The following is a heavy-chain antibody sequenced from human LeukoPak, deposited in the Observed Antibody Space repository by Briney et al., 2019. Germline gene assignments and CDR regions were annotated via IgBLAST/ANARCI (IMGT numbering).Heavy chain of an antibody. Sequence: GGSLRLSCAASGFTFNRYWMHWVRQAPGKGLVWVSRISPDGNSATYADSVKGRFTTSRDNAKNTLYLQMNSLRAEDSAVYYCAKVRERWLQYFDYWGQGTLVTVSS. CDR3: AKVRERWLQYFDY. CDR1: GFTFNRYW. D-gene: IGHD5-24*01. CDR2: ISPDGNSA. V-gene: IGHV3-74*03. J-gene: IGHJ4*02.